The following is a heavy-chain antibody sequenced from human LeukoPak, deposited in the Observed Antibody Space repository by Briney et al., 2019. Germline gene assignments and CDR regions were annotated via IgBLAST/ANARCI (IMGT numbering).Heavy chain of an antibody. V-gene: IGHV4-39*07. Sequence: PSETLSLTCSLSGGFISINTHYWGWIRQAPGKGPEWIGSIYHSGSTYYNPSLKSRVTISVDTSKNQFSLKLSSVTAADTAVYYCAREGGYGSGSFDYWGQGTLVTVSS. CDR1: GGFISINTHY. J-gene: IGHJ4*02. D-gene: IGHD3-10*01. CDR2: IYHSGST. CDR3: AREGGYGSGSFDY.